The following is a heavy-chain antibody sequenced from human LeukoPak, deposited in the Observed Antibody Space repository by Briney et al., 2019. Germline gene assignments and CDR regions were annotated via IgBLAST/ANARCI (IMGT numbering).Heavy chain of an antibody. Sequence: PGGSLRLSCAASGFTFSSYGMHWVRQAPGKGLEWVAVISYDGSNKYYADSVKGRFTISRDNSKNTLYLQMNSLRAEDTAVYYCASIAVARTVFDYWGQGTLVTVSS. D-gene: IGHD6-19*01. CDR3: ASIAVARTVFDY. CDR1: GFTFSSYG. V-gene: IGHV3-30*03. CDR2: ISYDGSNK. J-gene: IGHJ4*02.